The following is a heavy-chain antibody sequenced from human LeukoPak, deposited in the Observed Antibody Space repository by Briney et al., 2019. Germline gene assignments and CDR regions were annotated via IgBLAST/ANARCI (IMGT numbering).Heavy chain of an antibody. CDR2: IYYSGST. J-gene: IGHJ4*02. Sequence: TSETLSLTCTVSGGSISSSSYYRGWIRQPPGKGLEWIGSIYYSGSTYYNPSLKSRVTISVDTSKNQFSLKLSSVTAADTAVYYCASAQEYSGSYFGQGTLVTVSS. D-gene: IGHD1-26*01. V-gene: IGHV4-39*01. CDR1: GGSISSSSYY. CDR3: ASAQEYSGSY.